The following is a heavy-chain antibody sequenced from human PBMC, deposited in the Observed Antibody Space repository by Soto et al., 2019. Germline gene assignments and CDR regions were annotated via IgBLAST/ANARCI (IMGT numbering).Heavy chain of an antibody. D-gene: IGHD3-16*02. Sequence: SVKVSCKASGGTFSSYAISWVRQAPGQGLEWMGGIIPIFGTANYAQKFQGRVTITADESTSTAYMELSSLRSEGTAVYYCARDRALYVTRNDAFDIWGQGTMVTVSS. CDR3: ARDRALYVTRNDAFDI. CDR1: GGTFSSYA. V-gene: IGHV1-69*13. J-gene: IGHJ3*02. CDR2: IIPIFGTA.